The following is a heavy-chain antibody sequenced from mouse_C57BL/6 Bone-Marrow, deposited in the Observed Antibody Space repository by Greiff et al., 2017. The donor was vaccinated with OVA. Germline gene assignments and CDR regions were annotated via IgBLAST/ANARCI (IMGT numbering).Heavy chain of an antibody. Sequence: EVKLMESGGGLVQPGGSMKLSCVASGFTFSNYWMNWVRQSPEKGLEWVAQIRLKSDNYATHYAESVKGRFTISRDDSKSSVYLQMNNLRAEDTGIYYCTGDGSSWYFDVWGTGTTVTVS. CDR3: TGDGSSWYFDV. J-gene: IGHJ1*03. CDR1: GFTFSNYW. CDR2: IRLKSDNYAT. V-gene: IGHV6-3*01. D-gene: IGHD1-1*01.